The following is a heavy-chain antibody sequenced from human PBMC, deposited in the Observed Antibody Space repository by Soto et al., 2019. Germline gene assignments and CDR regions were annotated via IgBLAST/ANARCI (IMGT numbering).Heavy chain of an antibody. V-gene: IGHV3-23*01. CDR1: GFNFTRYG. D-gene: IGHD1-26*01. J-gene: IGHJ4*02. Sequence: GVSMRLSCTAAGFNFTRYGMTWVSKDPGKGLEWVSDISGRGSTNYADSVKGRFTISRDDSKSTLYLQMNSLRVEDTALYYCAKVTGSYLEVAPTDYWGQGTLVTVSS. CDR2: ISGRGST. CDR3: AKVTGSYLEVAPTDY.